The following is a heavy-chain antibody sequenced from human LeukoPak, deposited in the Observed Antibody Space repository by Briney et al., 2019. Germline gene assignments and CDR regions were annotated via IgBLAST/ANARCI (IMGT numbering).Heavy chain of an antibody. D-gene: IGHD1-26*01. J-gene: IGHJ4*02. Sequence: GGSLRLSCAASGFTFSSYAMSWVRQAPGKGLEWVSDINGSGGSTYYADSVKGRFTISRDNSKNTLYLQMSSLRTEDTAVFYCAKDRNIVGASYYFDYWGQGTLVTVSS. V-gene: IGHV3-23*01. CDR1: GFTFSSYA. CDR2: INGSGGST. CDR3: AKDRNIVGASYYFDY.